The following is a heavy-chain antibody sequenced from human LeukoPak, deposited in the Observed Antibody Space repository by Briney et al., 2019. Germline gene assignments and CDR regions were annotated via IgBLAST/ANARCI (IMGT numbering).Heavy chain of an antibody. D-gene: IGHD6-19*01. V-gene: IGHV4-30-2*01. CDR2: IYHSGST. CDR1: GCSISSGGYS. J-gene: IGHJ4*02. CDR3: ARTSSGWPFDY. Sequence: SETLSLTCAVSGCSISSGGYSWSWIRQPPGKGLEWIGYIYHSGSTYYNPSLKSRVTISVDRSKNQFSLKLSSVTAADTAVYYCARTSSGWPFDYWGQGTLVTVSS.